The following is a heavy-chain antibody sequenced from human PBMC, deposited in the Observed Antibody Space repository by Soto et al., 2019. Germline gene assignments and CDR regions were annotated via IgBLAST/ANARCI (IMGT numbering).Heavy chain of an antibody. D-gene: IGHD1-7*01. Sequence: SVKVSCKASGGTFSSYAISWVRQAPGQGLEWMGGIIPIFGTANYAQKFQGRVTITADESTSTAYMELSSLRSEDTAVYYCARDTTNSHYFDYWGQGTLVTVSS. CDR1: GGTFSSYA. CDR2: IIPIFGTA. CDR3: ARDTTNSHYFDY. V-gene: IGHV1-69*13. J-gene: IGHJ4*02.